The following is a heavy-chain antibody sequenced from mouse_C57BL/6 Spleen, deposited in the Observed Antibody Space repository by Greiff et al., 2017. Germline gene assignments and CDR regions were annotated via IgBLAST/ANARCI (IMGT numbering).Heavy chain of an antibody. CDR2: ISDGGSYT. CDR1: GFTFSSYA. Sequence: EVHLVESGGGLVKPGGSLKLSCAASGFTFSSYAMSWVRQTPDKRLEWVATISDGGSYTYYPDNVKGRFTISRDNAKNNLYLQMSHLKSEDTAMYYCAREAHYGSSYMYFDVWGTGTTVTVSS. V-gene: IGHV5-4*01. J-gene: IGHJ1*03. D-gene: IGHD1-1*01. CDR3: AREAHYGSSYMYFDV.